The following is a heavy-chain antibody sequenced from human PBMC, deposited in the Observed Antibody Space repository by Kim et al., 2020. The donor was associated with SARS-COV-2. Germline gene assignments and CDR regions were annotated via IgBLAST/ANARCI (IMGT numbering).Heavy chain of an antibody. CDR1: GGSISSSSYY. J-gene: IGHJ4*02. CDR3: AIWLSQSTIFDY. CDR2: IYYSGST. Sequence: SETLSLTCTVSGGSISSSSYYWGWIRQPPGKGLEWIGSIYYSGSTYYNPSLKSRVTISVDTSKNQFSLKLSSVTAADTAVYYCAIWLSQSTIFDYWGQGTLVTVSS. D-gene: IGHD5-12*01. V-gene: IGHV4-39*07.